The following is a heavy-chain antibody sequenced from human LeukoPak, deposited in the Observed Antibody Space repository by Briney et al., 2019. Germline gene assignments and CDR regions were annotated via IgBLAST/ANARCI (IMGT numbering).Heavy chain of an antibody. CDR1: GFPFDDYG. V-gene: IGHV3-20*04. CDR3: AKDGQYSSSWYYFDY. Sequence: GGSLRLSCAASGFPFDDYGMSWVRQVPGKGLEWVSAINWNGGSTGYADSVKGRFTISRDNSKNTLYLQMNSLRAEDTAVYYCAKDGQYSSSWYYFDYWGQGTLVTVSS. D-gene: IGHD6-13*01. J-gene: IGHJ4*02. CDR2: INWNGGST.